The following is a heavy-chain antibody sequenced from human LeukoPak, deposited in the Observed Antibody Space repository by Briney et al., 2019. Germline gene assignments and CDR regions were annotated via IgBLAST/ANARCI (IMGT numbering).Heavy chain of an antibody. D-gene: IGHD3-10*01. CDR3: AKAYHYGAGSSFDY. J-gene: IGHJ4*02. CDR2: ISARGDNT. Sequence: GGSLRLSCAASGFTFTNYAMSWVRQAPGKGLEWVSAISARGDNTYYADSVKGRFSISRDNSQNTQHLQMNSLRAEDTAIYYCAKAYHYGAGSSFDYWGQGILVTVSS. CDR1: GFTFTNYA. V-gene: IGHV3-23*01.